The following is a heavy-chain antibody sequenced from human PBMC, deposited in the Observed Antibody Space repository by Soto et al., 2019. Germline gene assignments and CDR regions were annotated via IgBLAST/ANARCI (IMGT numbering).Heavy chain of an antibody. CDR3: ASASVVVAAFYYYGMDV. CDR2: IIPIFGTA. CDR1: GGTFSSYA. Sequence: QVQLVQSGAEVKKPGTSVKVSCKASGGTFSSYAISWVRQAPGQGLEWMGGIIPIFGTANYAQKFQGRVTITADESTTTAYVELSSLRSEDTAVYYCASASVVVAAFYYYGMDVWGQGTTVTVSS. V-gene: IGHV1-69*01. J-gene: IGHJ6*02. D-gene: IGHD2-15*01.